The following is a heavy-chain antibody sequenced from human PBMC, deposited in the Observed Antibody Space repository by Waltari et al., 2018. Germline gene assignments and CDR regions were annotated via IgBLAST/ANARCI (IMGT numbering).Heavy chain of an antibody. J-gene: IGHJ4*02. CDR2: INPNSGVT. CDR3: AREVVLDF. Sequence: QVQLVQSGAEVKKPGASVKVSCKASGYSFTGNYMHWVRQAPGRGLEWGGRINPNSGVTDYAQKFQGRVSMTRDTSISTAYMELNRLTSDDTAVYYCAREVVLDFWGQGTLVTVSS. D-gene: IGHD2-15*01. CDR1: GYSFTGNY. V-gene: IGHV1-2*06.